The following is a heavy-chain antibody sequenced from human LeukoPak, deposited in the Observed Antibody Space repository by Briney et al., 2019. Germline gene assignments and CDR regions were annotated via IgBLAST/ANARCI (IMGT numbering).Heavy chain of an antibody. D-gene: IGHD1-26*01. Sequence: GGSLRLSCAASGFTFDEYGMHWVRQAPGKGLEGVSGINWNSGSIGYADSVKGRFTISRDNARNSLYLQMNSLRAEDTAVYYCAKDCSGSYYFGGFDYWGQGTLVTVSS. CDR1: GFTFDEYG. CDR2: INWNSGSI. J-gene: IGHJ4*02. CDR3: AKDCSGSYYFGGFDY. V-gene: IGHV3-9*01.